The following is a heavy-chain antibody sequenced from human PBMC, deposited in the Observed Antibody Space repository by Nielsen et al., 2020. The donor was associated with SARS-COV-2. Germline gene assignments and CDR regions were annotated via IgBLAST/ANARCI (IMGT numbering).Heavy chain of an antibody. J-gene: IGHJ6*02. CDR1: GGSISSGGYY. CDR2: IYYSGST. CDR3: AQSVSGGMDA. D-gene: IGHD4-17*01. Sequence: LRLSCTVSGGSISSGGYYWSWIRQHPGKGLEWIGYIYYSGSTYYNPSLKSRVTISVDTSKNQFSLKLSSVTAADTAVYYCAQSVSGGMDAWGQGTTVTVSS. V-gene: IGHV4-31*03.